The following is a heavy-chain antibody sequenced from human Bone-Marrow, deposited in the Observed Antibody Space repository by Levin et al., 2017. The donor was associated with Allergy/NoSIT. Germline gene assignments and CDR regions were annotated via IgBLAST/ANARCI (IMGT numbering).Heavy chain of an antibody. D-gene: IGHD2-2*01. V-gene: IGHV3-74*01. CDR3: ARGGCSSTSCLDY. CDR1: GFTFSRYY. Sequence: GGSLRLSCAASGFTFSRYYMHWVRQAPGKGLVWVSRITLDVTDTYYADSVKGRFTISRDNAENTLFLQMNSLRAEDTAIYYCARGGCSSTSCLDYWGQGILVTVAS. J-gene: IGHJ4*02. CDR2: ITLDVTDT.